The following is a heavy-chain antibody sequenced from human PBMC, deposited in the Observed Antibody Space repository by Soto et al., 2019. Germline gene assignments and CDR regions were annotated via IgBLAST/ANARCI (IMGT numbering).Heavy chain of an antibody. V-gene: IGHV3-21*01. CDR2: ISSSSSYI. D-gene: IGHD2-15*01. J-gene: IGHJ3*02. Sequence: EVQLVESGGGLGKPGGSLRLSCAASGFTFSSYSMNWVRQAPGKGLEWVSSISSSSSYIYYADSVKGRFTISRDNAKNSLYLQMNSLGAEDTAVYYCARDHGLSSYAFDIWGQGTMVTVSS. CDR1: GFTFSSYS. CDR3: ARDHGLSSYAFDI.